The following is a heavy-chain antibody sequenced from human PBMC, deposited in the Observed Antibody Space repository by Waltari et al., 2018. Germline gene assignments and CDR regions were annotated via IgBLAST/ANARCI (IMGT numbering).Heavy chain of an antibody. CDR3: ARDGYDYVWGSYRPNDAFDI. CDR1: GFTFSSYE. V-gene: IGHV3-48*03. Sequence: EVQLVESGGGLVQPGGSLRLSCAASGFTFSSYEMNWVRQAPGKGLEWVSYISSGGSTIYYADSGKGGFTISRDNAKNSLYLQMNSLRAEDTAVDYCARDGYDYVWGSYRPNDAFDIWGQGTMVTVSS. D-gene: IGHD3-16*02. CDR2: ISSGGSTI. J-gene: IGHJ3*02.